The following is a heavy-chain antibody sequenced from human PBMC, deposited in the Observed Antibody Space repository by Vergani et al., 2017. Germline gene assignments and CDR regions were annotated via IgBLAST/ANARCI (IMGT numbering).Heavy chain of an antibody. CDR1: GFTFSSYE. Sequence: EVQLVESGGGLVQPGGSLRLSCAASGFTFSSYEMNWVRQAPGKGLEWVSYISSSGSTIYYADSVKGRFTISRDKAKNSLYMQMNSLRAEDTAVYYCARLVLGYCSGGSCYGGWGQGTLVTVSS. CDR2: ISSSGSTI. V-gene: IGHV3-48*03. CDR3: ARLVLGYCSGGSCYGG. D-gene: IGHD2-15*01. J-gene: IGHJ4*02.